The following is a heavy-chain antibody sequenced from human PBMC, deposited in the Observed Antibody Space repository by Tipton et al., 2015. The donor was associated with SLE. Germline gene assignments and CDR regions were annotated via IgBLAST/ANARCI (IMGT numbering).Heavy chain of an antibody. D-gene: IGHD4-17*01. CDR2: IKQDGSEK. V-gene: IGHV3-7*04. CDR3: ARGRLPNGDSFDY. J-gene: IGHJ4*02. CDR1: GFTFSSYW. Sequence: SLRLSCAASGFTFSSYWMSWVRQAPGKGLEWVANIKQDGSEKYYVDSVKGRFTISRDNAKNSLYLQMNSLRAEDTAVYYCARGRLPNGDSFDYWGQGTLVTVSS.